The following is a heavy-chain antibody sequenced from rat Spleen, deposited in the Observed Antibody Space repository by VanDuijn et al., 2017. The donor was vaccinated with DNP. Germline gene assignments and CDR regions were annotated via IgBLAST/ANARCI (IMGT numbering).Heavy chain of an antibody. CDR3: ARDVYYHLDD. D-gene: IGHD1-6*01. Sequence: QVQLKESGPGLVQPSQTLSLTCTVAGFSLTSYNVHWVRQPPGKGLEWMGVIWNTGGTRYNSALKSRLSISKNTSKSQVFLKMNSLQTDDTAPYYCARDVYYHLDDWGQGVMVTVSS. J-gene: IGHJ2*01. CDR2: IWNTGGT. V-gene: IGHV2-41*01. CDR1: GFSLTSYN.